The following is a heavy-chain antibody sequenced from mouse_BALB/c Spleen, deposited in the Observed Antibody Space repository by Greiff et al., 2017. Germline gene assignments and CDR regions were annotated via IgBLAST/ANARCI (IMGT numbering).Heavy chain of an antibody. J-gene: IGHJ4*01. CDR1: GFSLTSYG. V-gene: IGHV2-2*02. CDR2: IWSGGST. D-gene: IGHD1-1*01. CDR3: ARKGACYGSRDAMDY. Sequence: QVQLQQSGPGLVQPSQSLSITCTASGFSLTSYGVHWVRQSPGKGLEWLGVIWSGGSTDYNAAFISRLSISKDNSKTQVFFKMNSLQANDTAIYYCARKGACYGSRDAMDYWGQGTSVTVSS.